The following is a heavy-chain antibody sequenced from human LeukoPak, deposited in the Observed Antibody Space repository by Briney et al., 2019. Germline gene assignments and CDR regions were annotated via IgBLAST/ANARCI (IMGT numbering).Heavy chain of an antibody. V-gene: IGHV3-13*01. D-gene: IGHD3-16*01. CDR1: GFTFSYYD. CDR3: IRDLGLSHAYGAFDV. Sequence: GGSLRLSCATSGFTFSYYDMHWVRQVTGKSLEWVSGIGKDGSTYYPGSVKGRFTISRENAKNSLYLQMNSLRAEDTAVYYCIRDLGLSHAYGAFDVWGQGTMVTVSS. J-gene: IGHJ3*01. CDR2: IGKDGST.